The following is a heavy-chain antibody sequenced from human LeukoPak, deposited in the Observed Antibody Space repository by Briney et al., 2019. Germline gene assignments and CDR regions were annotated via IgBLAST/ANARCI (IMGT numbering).Heavy chain of an antibody. CDR3: ARVRIVVVVAATNPFDY. D-gene: IGHD2-15*01. CDR2: IYHSGST. V-gene: IGHV4-38-2*01. CDR1: GYSISSGYY. J-gene: IGHJ4*02. Sequence: SETLSLTCAVSGYSISSGYYWGWIRQPPGKGLELIGSIYHSGSTYYNPSLKSRVTISVDTSKNQFSLKLSSVTAADTAVYYCARVRIVVVVAATNPFDYWGQGTLVTVSS.